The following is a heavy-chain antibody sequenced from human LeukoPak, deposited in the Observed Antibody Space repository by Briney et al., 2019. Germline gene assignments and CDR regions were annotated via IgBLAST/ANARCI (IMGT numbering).Heavy chain of an antibody. CDR1: GGSFSGYY. D-gene: IGHD5-18*01. CDR3: ARGPSRRGYGLVY. CDR2: INHSGST. J-gene: IGHJ4*02. V-gene: IGHV4-34*01. Sequence: SETLSLTCAVYGGSFSGYYWSWIRQPPGKGLEWIGEINHSGSTNYNPSLKSRVTISVDTSKNQFSLKLSSVTAADTAVYYCARGPSRRGYGLVYWGQGTLVTVSS.